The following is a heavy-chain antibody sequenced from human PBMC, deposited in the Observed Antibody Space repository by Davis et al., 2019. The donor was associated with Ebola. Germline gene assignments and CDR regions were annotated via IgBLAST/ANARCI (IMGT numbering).Heavy chain of an antibody. CDR2: IYYSGST. J-gene: IGHJ4*02. V-gene: IGHV4-39*01. CDR3: ARSTVGYSYGYQFDY. D-gene: IGHD5-18*01. Sequence: PSETLSLTCTVSGGSISSSSYYWGWIRQPPGKGLEWIGSIYYSGSTYYNPSLKSRVTISVDTSKNQFSLKLSSVTAADTAVYYCARSTVGYSYGYQFDYWGQGTLVTVSS. CDR1: GGSISSSSYY.